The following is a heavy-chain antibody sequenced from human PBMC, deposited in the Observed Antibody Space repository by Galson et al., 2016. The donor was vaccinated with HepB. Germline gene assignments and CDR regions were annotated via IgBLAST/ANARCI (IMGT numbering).Heavy chain of an antibody. V-gene: IGHV3-23*01. CDR2: ITGSDGTT. CDR1: GFSFSSYA. CDR3: AKVGTTVLTPGKYRLEYFQL. J-gene: IGHJ1*01. Sequence: SLRLSCAASGFSFSSYAMSWARQAPGKGLEWVSTITGSDGTTYYADSVKGRFTISRDNSKNTLYLQMNSLRAEDTAIYYCAKVGTTVLTPGKYRLEYFQLWGQGTLVTVSS. D-gene: IGHD4-23*01.